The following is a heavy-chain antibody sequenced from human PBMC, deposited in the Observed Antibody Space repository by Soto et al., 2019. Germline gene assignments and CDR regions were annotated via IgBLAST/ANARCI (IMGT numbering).Heavy chain of an antibody. J-gene: IGHJ6*02. CDR2: IYYSGST. CDR1: GCSISSGGYY. V-gene: IGHV4-31*03. D-gene: IGHD3-22*01. CDR3: ARVDYYDSSGYYYYYGMDD. Sequence: SXETLSLTCTVSGCSISSGGYYWSWIRQHPGKGLEWIGYIYYSGSTYYNPSLKSRVTISVDTSKNQFSLKLSSVTAADTAVYYCARVDYYDSSGYYYYYGMDDWGHGNTVTVSS.